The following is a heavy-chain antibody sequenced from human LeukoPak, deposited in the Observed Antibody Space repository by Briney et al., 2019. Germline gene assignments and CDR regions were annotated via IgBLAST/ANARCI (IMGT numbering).Heavy chain of an antibody. D-gene: IGHD5-18*01. J-gene: IGHJ4*02. CDR2: ISAYNGNT. CDR3: ARDSPSPTAMVTVDY. V-gene: IGHV1-18*01. CDR1: GGTFSSYA. Sequence: ASVKVSCKASGGTFSSYAISWVRQAPGQGLEWMGWISAYNGNTNYAQKLQGRVTVTTDTSTSTAYMELRSLRSDDTAVYYCARDSPSPTAMVTVDYWGQGTLVTVSS.